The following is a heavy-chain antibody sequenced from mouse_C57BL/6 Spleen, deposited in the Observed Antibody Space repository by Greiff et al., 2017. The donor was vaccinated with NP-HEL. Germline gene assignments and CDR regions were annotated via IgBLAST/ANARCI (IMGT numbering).Heavy chain of an antibody. CDR3: VRQLSGVYYYAMDY. J-gene: IGHJ4*01. D-gene: IGHD3-2*02. Sequence: DVKLVESGGGLVQPKGSLKLSCAASGFTFNTYAMHWVRQAPGKGLEWVARIRSKSSNYATYYADSVKDRFTISRDDSQSMLYLQMNNLKTEDTAMYYCVRQLSGVYYYAMDYWGQGTSVTVSS. CDR1: GFTFNTYA. CDR2: IRSKSSNYAT. V-gene: IGHV10-3*01.